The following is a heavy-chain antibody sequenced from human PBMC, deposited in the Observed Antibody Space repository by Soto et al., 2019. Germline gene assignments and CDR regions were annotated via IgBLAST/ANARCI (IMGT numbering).Heavy chain of an antibody. D-gene: IGHD3-9*01. CDR3: AKDPAGDDILTGYYFDY. Sequence: EVQLVESGGGLIQPGRSLRLSCAASGFTFDDYAMHWVRQAPGKGLEWVSGISWNSGSIGYADSVKGRFTISRDNAKNSLYLQMNSLRAEDTALYYCAKDPAGDDILTGYYFDYWGQGTLVTVSS. CDR1: GFTFDDYA. V-gene: IGHV3-9*01. CDR2: ISWNSGSI. J-gene: IGHJ4*02.